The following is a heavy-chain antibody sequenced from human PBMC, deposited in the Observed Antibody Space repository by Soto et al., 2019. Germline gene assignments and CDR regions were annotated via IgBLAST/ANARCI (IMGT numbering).Heavy chain of an antibody. D-gene: IGHD3-16*01. CDR3: ARGGYYDNTWGKLSHYGLDV. Sequence: ASVKVSCKASGYTFIRYGITWVRQAPGQGLEWKGWISPYNDYTIYAQKLQGRVTMKTDTSTRTVYLDLRSLKSDDTAVYYCARGGYYDNTWGKLSHYGLDVWGQGTSLTVSS. J-gene: IGHJ6*02. CDR1: GYTFIRYG. CDR2: ISPYNDYT. V-gene: IGHV1-18*01.